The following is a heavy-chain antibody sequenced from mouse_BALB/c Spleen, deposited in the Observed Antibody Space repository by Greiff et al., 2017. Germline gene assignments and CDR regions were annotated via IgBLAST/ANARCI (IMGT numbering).Heavy chain of an antibody. CDR2: ISSGSSTI. J-gene: IGHJ3*01. D-gene: IGHD4-1*01. V-gene: IGHV5-17*02. CDR1: GFTFSSFG. CDR3: ARSGNWDGFAY. Sequence: EVQLVESGGGLVQPGGSRKLSCAASGFTFSSFGMHWVRQAPEKGLEWVAYISSGSSTIYYADTVKGRFTISRDNPKNTLFLQMTSLRSEDTAMYYCARSGNWDGFAYWGQGTLVTVSA.